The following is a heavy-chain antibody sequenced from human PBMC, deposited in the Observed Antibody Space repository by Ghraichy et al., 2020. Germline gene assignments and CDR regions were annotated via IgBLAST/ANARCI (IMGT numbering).Heavy chain of an antibody. CDR2: IYPGDSDT. CDR1: GYSFTSYW. CDR3: ARGGRGSYYAEGLDAFDI. Sequence: GESLNISFKGSGYSFTSYWIGWVRQMPGKGLEWMGIIYPGDSDTRYSPSFQGQVTISADKSISTAYLQWSSLKASDTAMYYCARGGRGSYYAEGLDAFDIWGQGTMVTVSS. V-gene: IGHV5-51*01. J-gene: IGHJ3*02. D-gene: IGHD1-26*01.